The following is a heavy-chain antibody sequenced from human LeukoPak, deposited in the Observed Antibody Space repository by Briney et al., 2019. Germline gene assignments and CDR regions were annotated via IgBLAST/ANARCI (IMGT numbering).Heavy chain of an antibody. CDR2: IIPIFGTA. J-gene: IGHJ4*02. V-gene: IGHV1-69*06. D-gene: IGHD4-17*01. CDR1: GGTFSSYA. Sequence: GASVKVSCKASGGTFSSYAISWVRQAPGQGLEWMGGIIPIFGTANYAQKFQGRVTITADKSTSTAYMELSSLRSDDTAVYYCARGPYGRKYYFDYWGQGTLVTVSS. CDR3: ARGPYGRKYYFDY.